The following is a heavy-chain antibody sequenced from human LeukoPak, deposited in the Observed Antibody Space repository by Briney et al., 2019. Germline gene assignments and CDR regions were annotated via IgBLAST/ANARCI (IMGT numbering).Heavy chain of an antibody. CDR1: GFTFSSYW. Sequence: GGSLRLSCAASGFTFSSYWMHWVRQAPGEGLVWVSRINSDGSSTSYADSVKGRFTISRDNAKNTLYLQMNSLRAEDTAVYYCVRDLWSAFDIWGQGTMVTVSS. CDR2: INSDGSST. J-gene: IGHJ3*02. V-gene: IGHV3-74*01. D-gene: IGHD2-21*01. CDR3: VRDLWSAFDI.